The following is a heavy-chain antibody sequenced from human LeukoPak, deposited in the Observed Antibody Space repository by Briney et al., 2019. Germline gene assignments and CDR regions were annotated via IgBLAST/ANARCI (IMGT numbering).Heavy chain of an antibody. Sequence: GGSLRLSCTASGFTFSSYAMSWVRQAPGKGLEWVSAISGSGGSTYYADSEKGRFTISRDNSKNTLYLQMSSLRAEDTAVYYCAKDGRSYYYYYGMDVWGQGTTVTVSS. CDR1: GFTFSSYA. V-gene: IGHV3-23*01. J-gene: IGHJ6*02. CDR2: ISGSGGST. D-gene: IGHD3-16*02. CDR3: AKDGRSYYYYYGMDV.